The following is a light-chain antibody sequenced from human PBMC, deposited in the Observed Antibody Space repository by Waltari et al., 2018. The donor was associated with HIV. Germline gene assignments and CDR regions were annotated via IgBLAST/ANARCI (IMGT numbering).Light chain of an antibody. Sequence: QSVLTQPPSVSGAPGQTVTISCPGSSPNIGARAHFDVHWYQQLRGTAPKLLIDGNNNRPSGVPDRFSGSKSGASASLAITGLQAEDEADYYCQSYDTRLSGSVFGGGTKLTVL. CDR3: QSYDTRLSGSV. V-gene: IGLV1-40*01. J-gene: IGLJ3*02. CDR2: GNN. CDR1: SPNIGARAHFD.